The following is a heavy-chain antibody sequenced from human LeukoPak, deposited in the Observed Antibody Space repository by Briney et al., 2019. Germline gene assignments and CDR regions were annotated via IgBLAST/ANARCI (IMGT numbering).Heavy chain of an antibody. J-gene: IGHJ6*02. D-gene: IGHD1-26*01. CDR3: ARDRSGSSYYGMDV. V-gene: IGHV3-33*01. CDR2: IWYDGSNK. CDR1: GFTFSSYG. Sequence: GGSLRLSCAASGFTFSSYGMHWVRQAPGKGLEWVAVIWYDGSNKYYADSVKGRFTISRDNSKNTLYLQMNSLRAEDTAVYYCARDRSGSSYYGMDVWGQGITVTVSS.